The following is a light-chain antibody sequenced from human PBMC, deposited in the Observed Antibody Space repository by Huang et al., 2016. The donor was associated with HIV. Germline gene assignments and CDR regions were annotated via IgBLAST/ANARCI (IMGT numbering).Light chain of an antibody. CDR1: QSVGGD. Sequence: ETVMTQSPARLSVSLGERAILSCRASQSVGGDLAWYQHKPGQAPRLLIFGSSNRATGIPARFSGSGSGTDFSLTISSLQSEDFAVYYCQQYNDWPLTFGPGTKVDIK. J-gene: IGKJ3*01. CDR3: QQYNDWPLT. CDR2: GSS. V-gene: IGKV3D-15*01.